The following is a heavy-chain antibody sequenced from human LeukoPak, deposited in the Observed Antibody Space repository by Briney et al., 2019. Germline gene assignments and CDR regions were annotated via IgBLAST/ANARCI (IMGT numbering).Heavy chain of an antibody. V-gene: IGHV4-59*01. J-gene: IGHJ4*02. CDR3: ARGLPGLLHYFDY. CDR1: GGSISSYY. D-gene: IGHD1-26*01. Sequence: SETLSLTCTVSGGSISSYYWSWIRQPPGKGLEWIGHIYYSGSTNCNPSLKSRVTISVDTSKNQFSLKLSSVSAADTAVYYCARGLPGLLHYFDYWGQGTLVTVSS. CDR2: IYYSGST.